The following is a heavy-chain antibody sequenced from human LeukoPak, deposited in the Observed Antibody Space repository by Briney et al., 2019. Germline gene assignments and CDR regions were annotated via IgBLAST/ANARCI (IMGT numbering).Heavy chain of an antibody. CDR1: GYSVTSYW. J-gene: IGHJ4*02. CDR3: ARVSEVRGVINNY. D-gene: IGHD3-10*01. Sequence: RGESLKISCKGSGYSVTSYWIGWVRQAPGQVLEWMGWISAYNGNTNYAQKLQGRVTITTDTPTSTAYMELRSLRSDDTAVYYCARVSEVRGVINNYWGQGTLVTVSS. V-gene: IGHV1-18*04. CDR2: ISAYNGNT.